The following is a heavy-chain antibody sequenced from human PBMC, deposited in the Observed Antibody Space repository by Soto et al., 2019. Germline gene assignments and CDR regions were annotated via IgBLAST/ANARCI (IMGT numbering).Heavy chain of an antibody. CDR2: ISADKGNT. J-gene: IGHJ3*02. Sequence: ASVKVSCKASGYTFTSNGISSVRQAPGQGLEWMGWISADKGNTNYAQKLQGRVTMTRDTSTSTVYMELRSLRSEDTAVYFCARDRAHGFDIWGQGTMVTVS. V-gene: IGHV1-18*01. CDR1: GYTFTSNG. CDR3: ARDRAHGFDI.